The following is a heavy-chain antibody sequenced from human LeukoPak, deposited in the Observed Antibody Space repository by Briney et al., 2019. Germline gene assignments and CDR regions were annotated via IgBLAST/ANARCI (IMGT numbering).Heavy chain of an antibody. J-gene: IGHJ4*02. D-gene: IGHD5-12*01. Sequence: ASVKVSCKASGYTFSSYGISWVRQAPGQGLEWMGWISAYNGNTNFAQEFQGRVTMTTDTSTSTASRELRSLRSDDTAVYYCARDQGIYNHRIIDSWGQGTLVTVSS. CDR1: GYTFSSYG. CDR2: ISAYNGNT. CDR3: ARDQGIYNHRIIDS. V-gene: IGHV1-18*01.